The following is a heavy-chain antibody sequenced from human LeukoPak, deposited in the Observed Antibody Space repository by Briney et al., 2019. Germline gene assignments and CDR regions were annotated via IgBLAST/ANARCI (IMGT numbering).Heavy chain of an antibody. V-gene: IGHV4-61*08. CDR3: ARDHPYCSGGSCYPNEFDY. CDR2: IYYSGST. Sequence: PSQTLSLTCTVSGGSISSGDYYWSWIRQPPGKGLEWIGYIYYSGSTNYNPSLKSRVTISVDTSKNQFSLKLSSVTAADTAVYYCARDHPYCSGGSCYPNEFDYWGQGTLVTVSS. CDR1: GGSISSGDYY. D-gene: IGHD2-15*01. J-gene: IGHJ4*02.